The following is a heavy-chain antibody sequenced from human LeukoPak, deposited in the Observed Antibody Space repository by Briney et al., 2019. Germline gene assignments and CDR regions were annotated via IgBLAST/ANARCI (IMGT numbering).Heavy chain of an antibody. J-gene: IGHJ6*04. CDR2: ISGSGGST. Sequence: GASLRLSCAASGFTFSSYAMSWVRQAPGKGLEWVSAISGSGGSTYYADSVKGRFTISRDNAKNSLYLQMNSMRAEDTAVYYCARLYCSGGSCHKDYYYYGMDVWGKGTTVTVSP. CDR1: GFTFSSYA. V-gene: IGHV3-23*01. D-gene: IGHD2-15*01. CDR3: ARLYCSGGSCHKDYYYYGMDV.